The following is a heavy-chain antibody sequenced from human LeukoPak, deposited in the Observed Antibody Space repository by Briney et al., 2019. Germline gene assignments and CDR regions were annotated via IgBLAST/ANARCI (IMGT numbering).Heavy chain of an antibody. D-gene: IGHD6-19*01. J-gene: IGHJ4*02. CDR1: GGTLSSFY. V-gene: IGHV4-4*07. Sequence: ETLTLTCTASGGTLSSFYLNWFRQPAGKGLEWIGRIYSSGSTNYNPSLRSRLTMSVDTSKNQFSLRLSSVTAADTGVYYCARVLGWAGFDFWGQGTLVTVSS. CDR2: IYSSGST. CDR3: ARVLGWAGFDF.